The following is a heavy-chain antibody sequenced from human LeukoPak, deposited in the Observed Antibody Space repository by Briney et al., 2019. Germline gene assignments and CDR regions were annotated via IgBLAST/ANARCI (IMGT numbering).Heavy chain of an antibody. CDR2: INSDGSSI. CDR3: AREGRVSGYDFDC. Sequence: GGSLRLSCAASGFTFSSYWMHWVRQAPGKGLVWVSRINSDGSSITYADSVKGRFAISRDNAKTTLYLQMNSLRVEDTAVYYCAREGRVSGYDFDCWGQGTLVTVSS. J-gene: IGHJ4*02. D-gene: IGHD5-12*01. CDR1: GFTFSSYW. V-gene: IGHV3-74*03.